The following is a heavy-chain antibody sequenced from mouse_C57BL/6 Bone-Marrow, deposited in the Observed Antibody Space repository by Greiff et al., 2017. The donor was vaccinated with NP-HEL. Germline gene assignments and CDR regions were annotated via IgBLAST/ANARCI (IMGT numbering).Heavy chain of an antibody. CDR1: GYTFTSYG. J-gene: IGHJ3*01. CDR3: ARRPNYYGSSYPFAY. Sequence: VMLVESGAELARPGASVKLSCKASGYTFTSYGISWVKQRTGQGLEWIGEIYPRSGNTYYNEKFKGKATLTADKSSSTAYMELRSLTSEDSAVYFCARRPNYYGSSYPFAYWGQGTLVTVSA. CDR2: IYPRSGNT. V-gene: IGHV1-81*01. D-gene: IGHD1-1*01.